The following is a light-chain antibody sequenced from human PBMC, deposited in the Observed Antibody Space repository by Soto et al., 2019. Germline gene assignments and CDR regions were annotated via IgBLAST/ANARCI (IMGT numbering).Light chain of an antibody. CDR1: QRVLYSSNNKNY. V-gene: IGKV4-1*01. CDR2: WAS. Sequence: DIVMTQFPDSLAVSLGERATINCKSSQRVLYSSNNKNYLAWYQQRPGQPPKLLIYWASTRESGVPDRFSGSGSGTDFTLTITSLQAEDVAVYYCQQYESTPPTFGQGTKLEI. J-gene: IGKJ2*01. CDR3: QQYESTPPT.